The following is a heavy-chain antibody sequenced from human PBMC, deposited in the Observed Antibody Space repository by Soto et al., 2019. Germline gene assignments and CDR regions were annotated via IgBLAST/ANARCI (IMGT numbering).Heavy chain of an antibody. CDR1: GYTFTGYY. Sequence: ASVKVSFKASGYTFTGYYMHWVRQAPGQGLEWMGWINPNSGGTNYAQKFQGWVTMTRDTSISTAYMELSRLRSDDTAVYYCARDRGYSSSFSYYGMDVWGQGTTVTVSS. V-gene: IGHV1-2*04. CDR3: ARDRGYSSSFSYYGMDV. J-gene: IGHJ6*02. D-gene: IGHD6-6*01. CDR2: INPNSGGT.